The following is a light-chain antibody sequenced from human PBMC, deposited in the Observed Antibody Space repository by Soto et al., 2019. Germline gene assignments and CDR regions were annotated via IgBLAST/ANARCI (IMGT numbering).Light chain of an antibody. CDR2: AAS. V-gene: IGKV1-39*01. CDR3: QQSYSTPRT. J-gene: IGKJ1*01. Sequence: DIQMTQSPSSLSASVGDRVTITCRASQSISNYLNWYQQKPGKAPKLLMYAASSLQSGVPSRFGGCGSGTDFSLTISSLQPEDFATYYYQQSYSTPRTFGQGNKVEIK. CDR1: QSISNY.